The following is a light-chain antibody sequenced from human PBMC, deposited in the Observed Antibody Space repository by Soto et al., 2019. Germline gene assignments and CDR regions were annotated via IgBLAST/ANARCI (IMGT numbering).Light chain of an antibody. V-gene: IGKV3-11*01. J-gene: IGKJ2*01. CDR2: DAV. Sequence: EVVLTQSPATLSLSPGERATLSCRASQSVSSYLVWYQQKPGQAPRLLIYDAVNRAIGIPARFSGSGSGTDFILTISRLEPEDSAVYYCQQRSDWVTFGQGTKLEIK. CDR1: QSVSSY. CDR3: QQRSDWVT.